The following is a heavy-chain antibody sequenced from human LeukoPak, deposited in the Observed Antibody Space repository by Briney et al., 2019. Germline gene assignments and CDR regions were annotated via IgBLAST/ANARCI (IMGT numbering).Heavy chain of an antibody. D-gene: IGHD3-22*01. CDR3: VREYYYNSSGYRALCY. CDR1: GFTFSYFW. V-gene: IGHV3-7*01. CDR2: IKEDGSEK. Sequence: GGSLRLSWAASGFTFSYFWMSWVRQAPGKGPEWVANIKEDGSEKYYVDSVKGRFTISRDNAKNSLYLQMSSLRAEDTAVYYCVREYYYNSSGYRALCYWGQGTLVTVSS. J-gene: IGHJ4*02.